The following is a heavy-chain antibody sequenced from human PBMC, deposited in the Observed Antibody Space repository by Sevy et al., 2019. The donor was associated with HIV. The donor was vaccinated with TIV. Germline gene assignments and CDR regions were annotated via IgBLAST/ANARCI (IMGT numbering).Heavy chain of an antibody. V-gene: IGHV3-23*01. CDR1: GFTFSSYA. J-gene: IGHJ6*03. CDR2: ISGSGGST. D-gene: IGHD3-3*01. CDR3: AKDDQDYDFWSATYYYYYMDV. Sequence: GGSLRLSCAASGFTFSSYAMSWVRQAPGKGLEWVSAISGSGGSTYYADSVKGRFTISRDNSKNTLYLQMNSLRAEDTAVYYCAKDDQDYDFWSATYYYYYMDVWGKRTTVTVSS.